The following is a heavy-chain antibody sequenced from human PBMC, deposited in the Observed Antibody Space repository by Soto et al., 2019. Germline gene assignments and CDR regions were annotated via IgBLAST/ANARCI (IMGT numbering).Heavy chain of an antibody. V-gene: IGHV3-13*04. Sequence: EVQLVESGGGLVQPGGSLRLSCAASGFTFSSYDMHWVRQGTGKGLEWVSVIGTAGETYYPGSVKGRFTISRENAQNSLYLQMNSVRAGDTAVYYCARGSTMVRGVILDAFDMWGQGTMVTVSS. CDR3: ARGSTMVRGVILDAFDM. CDR2: IGTAGET. CDR1: GFTFSSYD. J-gene: IGHJ3*02. D-gene: IGHD3-10*01.